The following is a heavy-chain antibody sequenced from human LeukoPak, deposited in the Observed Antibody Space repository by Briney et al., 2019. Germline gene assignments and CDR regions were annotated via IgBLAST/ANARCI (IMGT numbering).Heavy chain of an antibody. J-gene: IGHJ4*02. D-gene: IGHD2-21*02. CDR2: INSDGSRT. CDR1: GYTLSSYE. Sequence: GGSLRLSCAASGYTLSSYEMHWVRQAPGKGLVWVSRINSDGSRTGYADSVKGRFTISRDNAKNTLYLQMNSLRAEDTAIYYCARELPREVTLDYWGQGTLVTVSS. CDR3: ARELPREVTLDY. V-gene: IGHV3-74*01.